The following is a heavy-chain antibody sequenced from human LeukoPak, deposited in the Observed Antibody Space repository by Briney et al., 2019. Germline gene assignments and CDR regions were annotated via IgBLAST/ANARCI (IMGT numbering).Heavy chain of an antibody. V-gene: IGHV4-34*01. J-gene: IGHJ5*02. CDR1: GGSFSGYY. CDR2: INHSGST. CDR3: ARGRRAVYNWFDP. D-gene: IGHD6-19*01. Sequence: SETLSLTCAVYGGSFSGYYWSWIRQPPGKGLEWIGEINHSGSTNYNPSLKSRVTISVDTSKNQFSLKLSSVTAADTAVYYCARGRRAVYNWFDPWGKGTLVTVSS.